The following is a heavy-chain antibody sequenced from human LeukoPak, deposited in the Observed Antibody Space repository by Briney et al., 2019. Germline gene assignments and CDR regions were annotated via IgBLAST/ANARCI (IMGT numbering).Heavy chain of an antibody. CDR3: ARLVSRYYGSGSYYNGPPNNWFDP. Sequence: ASVKVSCKASGYTFTSYGISWVRQAPGQGLEWMGWISAYNGNTNYAQKLQGRVTMTTDTSTSTAYMELRSLRSDDTAVYCCARLVSRYYGSGSYYNGPPNNWFDPWGQGTLVTVSS. J-gene: IGHJ5*02. D-gene: IGHD3-10*01. CDR1: GYTFTSYG. CDR2: ISAYNGNT. V-gene: IGHV1-18*01.